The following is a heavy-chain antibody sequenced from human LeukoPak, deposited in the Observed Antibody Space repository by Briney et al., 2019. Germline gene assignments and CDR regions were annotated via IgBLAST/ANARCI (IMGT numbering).Heavy chain of an antibody. CDR3: ARESRGDGDASDI. D-gene: IGHD2-21*02. V-gene: IGHV3-48*03. CDR1: GFTFSTDE. J-gene: IGHJ3*02. CDR2: VDSSGSTV. Sequence: PGGSLRLSCTASGFTFSTDEMNWVRQTPGKGLEWLSYVDSSGSTVYYADSVMGRFAISRDNAKNSLYLQMNSLRAEDTAVYYCARESRGDGDASDIWGQGTMVTVSS.